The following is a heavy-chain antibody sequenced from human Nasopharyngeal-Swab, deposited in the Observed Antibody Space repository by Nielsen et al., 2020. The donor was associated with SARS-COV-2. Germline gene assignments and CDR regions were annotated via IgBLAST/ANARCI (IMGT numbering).Heavy chain of an antibody. CDR3: AKTMEYYGSGEGYYGMDV. Sequence: GESLKISCAASGFTFSSYGMHWVRQAPGKGLEWVAVISYDGSNKYYADSAKGRFTISRDNSKNTLYLQMNSLRAEDTAVYYCAKTMEYYGSGEGYYGMDVWGQGTTVTVSS. V-gene: IGHV3-30*18. J-gene: IGHJ6*02. CDR1: GFTFSSYG. D-gene: IGHD3-10*01. CDR2: ISYDGSNK.